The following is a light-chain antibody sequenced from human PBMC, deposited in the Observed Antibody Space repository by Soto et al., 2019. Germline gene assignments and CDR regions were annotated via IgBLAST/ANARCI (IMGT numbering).Light chain of an antibody. V-gene: IGLV2-8*01. CDR1: SSDVGGYNY. Sequence: QSALTQPASVSGSPGQSITISCTGTSSDVGGYNYVSWYQHHPGKAPKLMIYEVSKRPSGVPDRFSGSKSANTASLTVSGLLAEDEADYYCSSYAGSNNYVFGTGTKLTVL. CDR3: SSYAGSNNYV. J-gene: IGLJ1*01. CDR2: EVS.